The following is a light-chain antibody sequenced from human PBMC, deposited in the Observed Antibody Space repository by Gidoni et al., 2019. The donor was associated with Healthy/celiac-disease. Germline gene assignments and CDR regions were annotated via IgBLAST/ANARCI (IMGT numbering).Light chain of an antibody. CDR2: GAS. CDR3: QQYGSSLYT. J-gene: IGKJ2*01. CDR1: QSVSSSY. V-gene: IGKV3-20*01. Sequence: EIVLTQSPGTLSLSPGERATLSCRASQSVSSSYLAWYQQKPGQAPRLLIYGASSRATGIPDRFSGSGSLTDFTLTISRLEPEDVAVYYCQQYGSSLYTFGQGTKLEIK.